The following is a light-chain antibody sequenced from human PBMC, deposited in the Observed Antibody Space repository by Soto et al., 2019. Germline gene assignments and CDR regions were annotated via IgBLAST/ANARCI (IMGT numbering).Light chain of an antibody. J-gene: IGLJ1*01. CDR3: SSYTSSTTYV. V-gene: IGLV2-14*01. Sequence: QSALTQPRSVSGSPGQSVTISCTGTSSDVGGYNYVSWYQHHPGKAPKLIIYEVTNRPSGVSNRFSGSKSGNTASLTISGLQAEDEADYYCSSYTSSTTYVLATVTKLTVL. CDR1: SSDVGGYNY. CDR2: EVT.